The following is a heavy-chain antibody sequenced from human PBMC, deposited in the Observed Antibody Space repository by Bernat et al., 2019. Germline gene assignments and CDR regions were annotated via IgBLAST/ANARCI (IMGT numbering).Heavy chain of an antibody. J-gene: IGHJ1*01. V-gene: IGHV1-2*06. D-gene: IGHD6-19*01. CDR3: ARGRTGYSSGDFQH. Sequence: QVQLVQSGAEVKKPGASVKVSCKASGYTCTGYYMHWVRQAPGQGLEWMGRINPNSGGTNYAQKFQGSVTMTRDTSISTAYMELSRLRSDDTTVSYCARGRTGYSSGDFQHWGQGTLVTVSS. CDR1: GYTCTGYY. CDR2: INPNSGGT.